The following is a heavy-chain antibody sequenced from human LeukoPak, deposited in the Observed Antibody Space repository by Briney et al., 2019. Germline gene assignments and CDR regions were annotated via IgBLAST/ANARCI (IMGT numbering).Heavy chain of an antibody. D-gene: IGHD3-3*01. Sequence: SVKVSCKASGGTFSRYVISWVRQAPGQGLEWMGGIIPIIGAANNAQKFQGRVTITADESTSTAYMELSSLRSEDTAVYYCARAFEWHPIDYWGQGTLVTVSS. CDR1: GGTFSRYV. V-gene: IGHV1-69*13. J-gene: IGHJ4*02. CDR3: ARAFEWHPIDY. CDR2: IIPIIGAA.